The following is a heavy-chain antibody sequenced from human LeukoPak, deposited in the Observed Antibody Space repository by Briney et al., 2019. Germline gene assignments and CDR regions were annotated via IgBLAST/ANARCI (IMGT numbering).Heavy chain of an antibody. D-gene: IGHD3-22*01. CDR2: ISSSSSYI. J-gene: IGHJ4*02. Sequence: GGSLRLSCAASGFTFSSYSMNWVRQAPGKGLEWVSSISSSSSYIYYADSVKGRFTISRDNAKNSLYLQMNSLRAEDTAVYHCAREGGGYYYDSWGQGTLVTVSS. CDR3: AREGGGYYYDS. V-gene: IGHV3-21*01. CDR1: GFTFSSYS.